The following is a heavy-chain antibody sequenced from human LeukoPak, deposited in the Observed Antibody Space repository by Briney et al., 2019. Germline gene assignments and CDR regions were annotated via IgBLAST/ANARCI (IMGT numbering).Heavy chain of an antibody. CDR3: ARGSGSSHYLDY. D-gene: IGHD2-15*01. J-gene: IGHJ4*02. CDR1: GYTFTGYY. CDR2: INPNSGGT. V-gene: IGHV1-2*02. Sequence: GASVKVSCKASGYTFTGYYMHWVRQAPGQGLEWMGWINPNSGGTNYPQKLQGRVTMTRDTSISTAYMELSRLRSDDTAVYYCARGSGSSHYLDYWGQGTLVTVSS.